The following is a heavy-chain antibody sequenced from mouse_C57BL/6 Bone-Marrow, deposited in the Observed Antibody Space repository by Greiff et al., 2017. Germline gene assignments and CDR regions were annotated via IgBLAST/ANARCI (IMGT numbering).Heavy chain of an antibody. V-gene: IGHV14-4*01. Sequence: EVQLQQSGAELVRPGASVKLSCTASGFNIKDDYMHWVKQRPEQGLEWIGWIDPENGDTEYASKFQGKATITADTSSNTAYLQLSSLTSEDTAVYYCTTLYYYGSSHEGYWGQGTTLTVSS. D-gene: IGHD1-1*01. J-gene: IGHJ2*01. CDR2: IDPENGDT. CDR3: TTLYYYGSSHEGY. CDR1: GFNIKDDY.